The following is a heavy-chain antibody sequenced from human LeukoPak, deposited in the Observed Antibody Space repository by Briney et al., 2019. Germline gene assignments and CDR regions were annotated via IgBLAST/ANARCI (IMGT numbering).Heavy chain of an antibody. J-gene: IGHJ4*02. Sequence: GESLKIPCKGLGYDFSTYWNAWVRQRPGKGLEWMGIIYPGGSETRYDPSFQGQVTISGDRSTSTAYLQWSSLRASDTAMYYCARASRDGYNQNFDHWGQGTLVTVSS. V-gene: IGHV5-51*01. CDR2: IYPGGSET. CDR1: GYDFSTYW. CDR3: ARASRDGYNQNFDH. D-gene: IGHD5-24*01.